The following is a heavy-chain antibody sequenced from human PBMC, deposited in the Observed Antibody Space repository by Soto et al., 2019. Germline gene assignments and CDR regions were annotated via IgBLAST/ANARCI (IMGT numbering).Heavy chain of an antibody. Sequence: QVQLIQSGAEVKTSGSSVKVSCKALGGPSNNYGDRWGRQAPGQGLEWMGGIVPVVGTANYAPKFHGRLRITADDSTRTVNMELRSLTSDDTAVYYCAKLQGSGSYYDDDYWGQGTLVTVSS. D-gene: IGHD3-10*01. J-gene: IGHJ4*02. CDR3: AKLQGSGSYYDDDY. CDR1: GGPSNNYG. V-gene: IGHV1-69*01. CDR2: IVPVVGTA.